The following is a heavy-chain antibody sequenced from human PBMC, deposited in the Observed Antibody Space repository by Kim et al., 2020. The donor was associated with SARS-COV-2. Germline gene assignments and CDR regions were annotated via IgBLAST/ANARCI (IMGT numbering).Heavy chain of an antibody. Sequence: ASVKVSCKASGYTFTGYYMHWVRQAPGQGHEGMGRINPISDGTNYAHKSQGRATLTRDTSLSTPYMELSRLTSDDTAVYYFSGGSGLSGYYYPFHYWGQG. CDR3: SGGSGLSGYYYPFHY. CDR2: INPISDGT. CDR1: GYTFTGYY. V-gene: IGHV1-2*06. D-gene: IGHD3-22*01. J-gene: IGHJ4*02.